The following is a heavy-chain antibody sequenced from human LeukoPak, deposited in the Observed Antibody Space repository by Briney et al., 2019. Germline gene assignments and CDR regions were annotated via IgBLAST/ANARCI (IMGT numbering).Heavy chain of an antibody. V-gene: IGHV4-39*01. CDR1: GGSISSSSYY. J-gene: IGHJ4*02. D-gene: IGHD3-16*02. CDR2: IYYSGST. CDR3: AGNLPSWYYYVWGSYRYGPYDY. Sequence: SETLSLTCTVSGGSISSSSYYWGWIRQPPGKGLEWIGSIYYSGSTYYNPSLKSRVTISVDTSKNQLSLKLSSVTAADTAVYYCAGNLPSWYYYVWGSYRYGPYDYWGQGTLVTVSS.